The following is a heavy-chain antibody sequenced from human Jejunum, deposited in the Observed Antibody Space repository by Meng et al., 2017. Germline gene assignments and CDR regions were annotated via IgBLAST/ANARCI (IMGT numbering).Heavy chain of an antibody. CDR3: AHRLAYSSNYNVGWFDP. Sequence: SGPTLVNPTPTLTLTCTFAGFSLRTSGVGVGWIRQPPGKALECLALIYWDDDKRYNPSLKNRLTITKDTSKNQVVLTMTNMDLVDTATYYCAHRLAYSSNYNVGWFDPWGQGTLVTVSS. CDR1: GFSLRTSGVG. V-gene: IGHV2-5*02. J-gene: IGHJ5*02. CDR2: IYWDDDK. D-gene: IGHD6-13*01.